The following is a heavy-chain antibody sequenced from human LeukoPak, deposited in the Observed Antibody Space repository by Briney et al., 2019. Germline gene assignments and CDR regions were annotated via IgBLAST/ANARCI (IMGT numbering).Heavy chain of an antibody. Sequence: PGGSLRLSCAASKFTVSSNYMSWVRQAPGKGLEWVSVICSGGNTYYADSVKGRFTISRDNSKNTLYLQMNSLRAEDTAVYYCARDRGGSGSFDYWGQGTLVTVSS. D-gene: IGHD3-10*01. CDR2: ICSGGNT. CDR3: ARDRGGSGSFDY. CDR1: KFTVSSNY. J-gene: IGHJ4*02. V-gene: IGHV3-66*01.